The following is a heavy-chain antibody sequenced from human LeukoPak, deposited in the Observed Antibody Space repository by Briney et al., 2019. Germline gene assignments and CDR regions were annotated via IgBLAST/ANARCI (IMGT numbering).Heavy chain of an antibody. D-gene: IGHD3-10*01. CDR1: VLTLGVYA. Sequence: GTLRLSCTASVLTLGVYAMSWVRPAPGKGLGWVRCVSSNAYGGTREYAASVKARFTISRADSKSIAHLAMERLKTQYTAVDYCTKVTMVLGVSWFEPWGQGTLVTVSS. CDR3: TKVTMVLGVSWFEP. CDR2: VSSNAYGGTR. J-gene: IGHJ5*02. V-gene: IGHV3-49*04.